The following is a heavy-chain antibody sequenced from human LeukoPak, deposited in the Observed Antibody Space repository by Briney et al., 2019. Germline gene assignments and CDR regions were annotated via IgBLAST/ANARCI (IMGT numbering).Heavy chain of an antibody. CDR2: IGVKTEGGTT. Sequence: GGSLRLSCAVSGFTFSNAWMSWVRQAPGKGLEWVGRIGVKTEGGTTDYAAPVKGRFTISRDDSENTLYLQMNSLKTEDTAVYYYTTDFRLAAATTGGYWGQGTLVTVSS. CDR1: GFTFSNAW. CDR3: TTDFRLAAATTGGY. V-gene: IGHV3-15*04. J-gene: IGHJ4*02. D-gene: IGHD6-13*01.